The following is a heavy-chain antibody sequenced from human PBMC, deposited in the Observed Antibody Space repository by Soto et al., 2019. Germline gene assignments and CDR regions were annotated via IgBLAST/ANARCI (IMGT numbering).Heavy chain of an antibody. CDR1: GFTFNSYG. D-gene: IGHD1-26*01. V-gene: IGHV3-30*03. J-gene: IGHJ6*02. CDR3: ARTRSAWSDFHYYSLDV. Sequence: LRLSCAASGFTFNSYGMHWVRQGPGNVLEWVAFISYDSTKTYYADSVKGRFTISRDNSNSALYVQMNSLTGEDTAVYYCARTRSAWSDFHYYSLDVWGQGTTVTVSS. CDR2: ISYDSTKT.